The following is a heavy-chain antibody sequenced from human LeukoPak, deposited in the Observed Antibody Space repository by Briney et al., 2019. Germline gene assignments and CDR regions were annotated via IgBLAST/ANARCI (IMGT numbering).Heavy chain of an antibody. CDR1: GGSISSGGYY. CDR3: ARGGYYYDSSGYAPVD. Sequence: SQTLSLTCTVSGGSISSGGYYWSWIRQPPGKGLEWIGYIYYSGSTNYNPCLKSRVTISVDTSKNQFSLKLSSVTAADTAVYYCARGGYYYDSSGYAPVDWGQGTLVTVS. J-gene: IGHJ4*02. D-gene: IGHD3-22*01. CDR2: IYYSGST. V-gene: IGHV4-61*08.